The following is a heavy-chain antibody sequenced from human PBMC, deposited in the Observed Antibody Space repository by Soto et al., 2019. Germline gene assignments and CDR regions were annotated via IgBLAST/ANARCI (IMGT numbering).Heavy chain of an antibody. V-gene: IGHV4-30-2*01. J-gene: IGHJ4*02. D-gene: IGHD3-10*01. Sequence: SDTLSHICTVSGDSLSFGGCSWRCILQTPGKGREWIGYINLLETTFYNPSFESRLTLSIVRAKTEFSLELHSISGADRAVYFCARGGGSDSFDYWGQGILVTVSS. CDR3: ARGGGSDSFDY. CDR1: GDSLSFGGCS. CDR2: INLLETT.